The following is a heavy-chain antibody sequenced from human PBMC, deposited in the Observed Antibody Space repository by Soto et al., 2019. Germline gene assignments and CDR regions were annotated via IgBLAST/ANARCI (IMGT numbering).Heavy chain of an antibody. V-gene: IGHV3-33*01. Sequence: QVQLVESGGGVVQPGRSLRLSCAASGFTFSSYGMHWVRQAPGKGLEWVAVIWYDGSNKYHAESVKGRFTISRDNSKNTLYLQMNSLRAEDTAVYYCARDSHVGSGWQLTADYWGQGTLVTVSS. J-gene: IGHJ4*02. CDR1: GFTFSSYG. D-gene: IGHD6-19*01. CDR2: IWYDGSNK. CDR3: ARDSHVGSGWQLTADY.